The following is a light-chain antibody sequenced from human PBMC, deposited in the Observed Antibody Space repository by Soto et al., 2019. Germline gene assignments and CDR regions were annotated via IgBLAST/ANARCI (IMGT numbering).Light chain of an antibody. CDR1: QSISSW. CDR2: KAS. Sequence: DIQMTQSPSTLSASVGDRVTITCRASQSISSWLAWYQQKPGKAPKLLIYKASSLESGVPSRFNGSGSGTEFTLTISSLQPDDFANYYCQQYNSYSYTFGQGTKLEIK. V-gene: IGKV1-5*03. CDR3: QQYNSYSYT. J-gene: IGKJ2*01.